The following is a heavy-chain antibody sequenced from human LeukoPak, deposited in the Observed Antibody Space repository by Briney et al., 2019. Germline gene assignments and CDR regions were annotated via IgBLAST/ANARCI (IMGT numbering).Heavy chain of an antibody. V-gene: IGHV4-38-2*02. J-gene: IGHJ4*02. D-gene: IGHD3-16*01. CDR1: GYSISSGHF. CDR3: ASVGGGSPY. CDR2: IYGSGTT. Sequence: PSETPSLTCTVSGYSISSGHFWSWIRQPPGKGLEWIGSIYGSGTTYYDPPLRSRVSISADTSKNHFSLELSSVTAADTAVYYCASVGGGSPYWGQGTLVTVSS.